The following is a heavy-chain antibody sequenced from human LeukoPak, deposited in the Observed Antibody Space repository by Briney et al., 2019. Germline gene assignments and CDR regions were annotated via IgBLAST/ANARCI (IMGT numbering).Heavy chain of an antibody. Sequence: GGSLRLSCAASGFSFSTYGVTWVRQAPGKGLKWVAYISYGGIMKYFADSVKGRFTISRDNSKNTLYLQMDRLRPDDTAVYYCARVSAAAAHSYAFDVWGRGTLVTVSS. CDR1: GFSFSTYG. J-gene: IGHJ3*01. CDR3: ARVSAAAAHSYAFDV. V-gene: IGHV3-30*01. D-gene: IGHD2-2*01. CDR2: ISYGGIMK.